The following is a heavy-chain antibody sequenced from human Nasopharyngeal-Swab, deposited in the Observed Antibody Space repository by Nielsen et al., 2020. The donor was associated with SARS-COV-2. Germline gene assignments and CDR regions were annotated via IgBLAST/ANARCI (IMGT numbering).Heavy chain of an antibody. CDR1: GFTFSDYY. Sequence: GESLKISCAASGFTFSDYYMSWIRQAPGKGLEWVSYISSSGSTIYYADSVKGRFTISRDNAKNSLYLQMNSLRAEDTAVYYCARGEVVAVGADAFDIWGQGTMVTVSS. CDR2: ISSSGSTI. CDR3: ARGEVVAVGADAFDI. J-gene: IGHJ3*02. V-gene: IGHV3-11*04. D-gene: IGHD2-15*01.